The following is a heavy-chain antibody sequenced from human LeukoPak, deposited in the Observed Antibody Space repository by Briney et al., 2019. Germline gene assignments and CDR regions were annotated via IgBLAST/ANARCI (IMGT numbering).Heavy chain of an antibody. Sequence: SETLSLTCTVSGGSISSYYWSRIRQPAGKGLEWIGRIYTSGSTNYNPSLKSRVTMSVDTSKNQFSLKLSSVTAADTAVYYCARDLTYYYDSSGYFGWFDPWGQGTPVTVSS. CDR2: IYTSGST. J-gene: IGHJ5*02. CDR1: GGSISSYY. V-gene: IGHV4-4*07. CDR3: ARDLTYYYDSSGYFGWFDP. D-gene: IGHD3-22*01.